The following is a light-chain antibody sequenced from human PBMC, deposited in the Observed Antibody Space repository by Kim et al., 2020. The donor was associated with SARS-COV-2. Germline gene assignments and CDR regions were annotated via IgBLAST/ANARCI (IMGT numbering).Light chain of an antibody. Sequence: ASLGDRFTITCRATQSISNYLHWYHQKPGKAPKLLSDAASSLQSGVPSRFSGSASVTDFTLTIISLQPDDVATYYCQQSYSTPYTFVQMSKLEI. CDR3: QQSYSTPYT. CDR2: AAS. V-gene: IGKV1-39*01. CDR1: QSISNY. J-gene: IGKJ2*01.